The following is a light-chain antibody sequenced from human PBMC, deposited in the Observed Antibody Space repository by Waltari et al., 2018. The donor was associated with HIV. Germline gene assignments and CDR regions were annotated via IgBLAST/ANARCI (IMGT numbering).Light chain of an antibody. CDR3: QQSFSIPVT. CDR1: QNINKY. J-gene: IGKJ4*01. V-gene: IGKV1-39*01. CDR2: AAS. Sequence: DIQMTQSPSSLSASVGDRVTITCRASQNINKYINWYQQKPGKAPRLLIYAASTLQSGVPSRFTGSGSVTDFTLSINNLEAEDFAVYYCQQSFSIPVTFGGGTKVEIK.